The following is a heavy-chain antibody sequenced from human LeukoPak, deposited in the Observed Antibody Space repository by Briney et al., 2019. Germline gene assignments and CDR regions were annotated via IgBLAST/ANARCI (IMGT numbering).Heavy chain of an antibody. Sequence: GESLKISCRGSGYSFTTYWISWVRQMPGKGLEWVGRIDPSDSCTYYSPSFQGHVTISADKSITTAYLQWSSLKASDTAMYYCARHGPSWELQHWGQGTLVTVSS. D-gene: IGHD1-26*01. V-gene: IGHV5-10-1*01. CDR3: ARHGPSWELQH. J-gene: IGHJ1*01. CDR1: GYSFTTYW. CDR2: IDPSDSCT.